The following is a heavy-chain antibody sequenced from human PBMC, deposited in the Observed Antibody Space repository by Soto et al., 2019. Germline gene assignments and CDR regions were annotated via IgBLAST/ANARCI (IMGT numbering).Heavy chain of an antibody. D-gene: IGHD6-19*01. Sequence: PSETLSLTCTVSGGSISSSSYYWGWIRQPPGKGLEWIGSIYYSGSTYYNPSLKSRVTISVDTSKNQFSLKLSSVTAADTAVYYCARGGHSSGWYSHRAQFWFDPWGQGTLVTVSS. CDR1: GGSISSSSYY. CDR2: IYYSGST. CDR3: ARGGHSSGWYSHRAQFWFDP. J-gene: IGHJ5*02. V-gene: IGHV4-39*07.